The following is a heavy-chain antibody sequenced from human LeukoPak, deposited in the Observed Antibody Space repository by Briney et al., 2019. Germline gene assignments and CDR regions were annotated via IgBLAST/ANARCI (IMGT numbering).Heavy chain of an antibody. CDR3: ARRGYSYGSRLRFDP. CDR2: INHSGST. D-gene: IGHD5-18*01. J-gene: IGHJ5*02. CDR1: GGSFSGYY. Sequence: KPSETLSLTCAVYGGSFSGYYWSWIRQPPGKGLEWMGEINHSGSTNYNPSLKSRVTISVDTSKNQFSLKLSSVTAADTAVYYCARRGYSYGSRLRFDPWGQGTLVTVSS. V-gene: IGHV4-34*01.